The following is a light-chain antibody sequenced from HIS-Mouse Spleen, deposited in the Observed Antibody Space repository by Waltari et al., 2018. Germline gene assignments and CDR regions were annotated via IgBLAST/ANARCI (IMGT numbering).Light chain of an antibody. J-gene: IGLJ2*01. CDR3: CSYAGSYTFVV. CDR2: DVS. V-gene: IGLV2-11*01. CDR1: TTDVGGYHY. Sequence: QSALTPPRSVSGSPGPPVPISCTATTTDVGGYHYVPWYQQHPGKAPKLMIYDVSKRPSGVPDRFSGSKSGNTASLTISGLQAEDEADYYCCSYAGSYTFVVFGGGTKLTVL.